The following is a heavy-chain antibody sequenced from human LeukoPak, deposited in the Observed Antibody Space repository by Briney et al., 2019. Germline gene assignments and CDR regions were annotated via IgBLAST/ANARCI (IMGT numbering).Heavy chain of an antibody. CDR2: IKLDVSET. V-gene: IGHV3-7*01. D-gene: IGHD3-22*01. J-gene: IGHJ4*02. CDR3: TRDHYYDSTFPQGY. Sequence: AGGSLRLSCAASGFTFSSYWMTWVRQAPGKGLEWVANIKLDVSETYYVDSVRGRFTISRDNTKNSLYLQMDSLRAEDTAVYYCTRDHYYDSTFPQGYWGQGTLVTVSS. CDR1: GFTFSSYW.